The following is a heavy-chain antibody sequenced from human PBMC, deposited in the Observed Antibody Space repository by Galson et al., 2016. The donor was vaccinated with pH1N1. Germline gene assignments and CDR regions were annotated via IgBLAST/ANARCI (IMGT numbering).Heavy chain of an antibody. Sequence: SVRVSCKVSGYTFVEVSMHWVRQAPGKGPEWMGSFDPEGDETVYSQKFQGRVTMTRDISADTAYMELSSLESEDTAIYYCAKEGASRSAGYFESWGQGALVTVSS. CDR2: FDPEGDET. V-gene: IGHV1-24*01. CDR1: GYTFVEVS. J-gene: IGHJ4*02. CDR3: AKEGASRSAGYFES. D-gene: IGHD1-26*01.